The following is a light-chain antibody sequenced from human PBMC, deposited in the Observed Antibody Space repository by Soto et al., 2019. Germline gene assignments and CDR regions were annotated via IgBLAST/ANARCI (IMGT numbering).Light chain of an antibody. V-gene: IGLV2-8*01. J-gene: IGLJ1*01. CDR3: SSYAGTHIV. CDR2: DVT. CDR1: SSDVGGYNF. Sequence: QSVLTQPPSASGSPGQSVTTSCTGTSSDVGGYNFVSWYQQHPGKAPKLMIYDVTKRPSGVPDRFSGSKSGNTASLTVSGLQAEDEADYYCSSYAGTHIVFGTGTKVTVL.